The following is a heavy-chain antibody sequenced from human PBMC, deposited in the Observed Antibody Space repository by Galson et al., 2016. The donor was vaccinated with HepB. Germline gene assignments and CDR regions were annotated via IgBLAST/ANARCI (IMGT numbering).Heavy chain of an antibody. J-gene: IGHJ4*02. D-gene: IGHD3-9*01. CDR2: ISYTGTT. CDR3: ARETVHIHDILTGPRYFDD. Sequence: SETLSLTCTVSGDSISPYFWTWIRQPPGKGLEWIGYISYTGTTKYNPSLKSRLTISIDAPRRQFSLRLSSVTAADTAVYYCARETVHIHDILTGPRYFDDWGRGTLVTVSS. V-gene: IGHV4-59*01. CDR1: GDSISPYF.